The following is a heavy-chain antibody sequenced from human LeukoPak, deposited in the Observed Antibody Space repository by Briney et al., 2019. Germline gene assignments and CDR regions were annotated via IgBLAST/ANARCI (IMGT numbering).Heavy chain of an antibody. CDR3: ARAPIVVVIATSGGWFDP. V-gene: IGHV4-34*01. D-gene: IGHD2-21*01. Sequence: PSETLSLTCAVYGESFSGYYWSWIRQPPGKGLEWIGEINHSGSTNYNPSLKSRVTISVDTSKNQFSLMLSSVTAADTAVYFCARAPIVVVIATSGGWFDPWGQGTLVTVSS. CDR2: INHSGST. CDR1: GESFSGYY. J-gene: IGHJ5*02.